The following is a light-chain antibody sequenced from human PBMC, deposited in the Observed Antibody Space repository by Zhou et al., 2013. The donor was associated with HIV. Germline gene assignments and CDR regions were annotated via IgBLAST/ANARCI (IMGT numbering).Light chain of an antibody. CDR3: QQYGDWKT. J-gene: IGKJ1*01. CDR2: GAS. CDR1: QSVDSN. V-gene: IGKV3-15*01. Sequence: ETVLTQSPGTLSVSPGERATLSCRASQSVDSNLLAWYQQKPGQAPRLLIYGASTRATGIPARFSGSGSGIEFTRTITSVQSEDFAVYYCQQYGDWKTFGQGTKVEIK.